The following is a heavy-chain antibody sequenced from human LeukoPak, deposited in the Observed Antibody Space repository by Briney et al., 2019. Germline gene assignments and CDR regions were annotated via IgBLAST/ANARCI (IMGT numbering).Heavy chain of an antibody. Sequence: ASVKVSCKASGYTFTGYYMHWVRQAPGQGLEWMGWINPNSGGTNYAQKFQGRVTMTRDTSISTAYMELSRLRSDDTAVYYCARGPRVETYYYDSSGYSFDPWGQGTLVIVSS. V-gene: IGHV1-2*02. CDR1: GYTFTGYY. CDR2: INPNSGGT. CDR3: ARGPRVETYYYDSSGYSFDP. J-gene: IGHJ5*02. D-gene: IGHD3-22*01.